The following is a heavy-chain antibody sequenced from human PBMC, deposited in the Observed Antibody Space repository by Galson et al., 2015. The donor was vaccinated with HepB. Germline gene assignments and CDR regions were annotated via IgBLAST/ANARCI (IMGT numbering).Heavy chain of an antibody. Sequence: QSGAEVKKPGESLRISCKASGYSFTGYWIGWVRRMPGKGLEWMGTIDPTDSSTNYSPSFQGRVTISADKSISTAYLQWNSLRASDTAIYYCARNLYTYGFFNYWGQGSLVTVSS. J-gene: IGHJ4*02. CDR1: GYSFTGYW. V-gene: IGHV5-10-1*01. CDR2: IDPTDSST. CDR3: ARNLYTYGFFNY. D-gene: IGHD5-18*01.